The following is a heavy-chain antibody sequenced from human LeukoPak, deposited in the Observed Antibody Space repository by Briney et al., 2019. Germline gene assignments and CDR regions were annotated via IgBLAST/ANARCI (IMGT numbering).Heavy chain of an antibody. CDR1: GGSLSSYY. V-gene: IGHV4-59*12. J-gene: IGHJ4*02. CDR2: IYYSGST. D-gene: IGHD6-13*01. CDR3: ARDPPAAAGDY. Sequence: SETLSLTCTVSGGSLSSYYWSWIRQPPGKGLEWIGYIYYSGSTNYNPSLKSRVTISVDTSKNQVYLKLSSVTAADTAVYYCARDPPAAAGDYWGQGTLVIVSS.